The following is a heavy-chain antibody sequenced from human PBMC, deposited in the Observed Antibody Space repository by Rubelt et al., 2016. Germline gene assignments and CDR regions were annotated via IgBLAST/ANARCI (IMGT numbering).Heavy chain of an antibody. Sequence: QLQLQESGPGLVKPSQTLSVTCTVSGDSISSGGHYWTWIRQQPGKGLEWLGYFYYSATTSYKPSLQSRIAFSVDTSKNPFSLGLTSVTAADTAVYFCARDLEGGSLRLWGQGTLVSVSS. D-gene: IGHD6-13*01. CDR3: ARDLEGGSLRL. CDR1: GDSISSGGHY. J-gene: IGHJ4*02. CDR2: FYYSATT. V-gene: IGHV4-31*03.